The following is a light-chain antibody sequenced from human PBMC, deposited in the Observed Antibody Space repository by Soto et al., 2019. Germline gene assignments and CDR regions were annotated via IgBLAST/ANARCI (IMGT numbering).Light chain of an antibody. J-gene: IGKJ2*01. V-gene: IGKV3-11*01. CDR1: QSVSSY. CDR3: QQRSNWPGT. CDR2: DAS. Sequence: EIVLTQSPATLSLSPGERATLSCRASQSVSSYLAWYQQKPGQAPRLLIYDASNRATGIPARFSGSGSGTDFSLTISCLEPEDFEVYYCQQRSNWPGTFGQGTKLEIK.